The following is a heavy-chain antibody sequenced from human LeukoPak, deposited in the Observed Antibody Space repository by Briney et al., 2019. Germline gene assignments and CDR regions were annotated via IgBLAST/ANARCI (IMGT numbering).Heavy chain of an antibody. Sequence: ASVKVSCKASGYTFIGYYMHWVRQAPGQGLEWMGWINPNSGGTNYAQKFQGRVTMTRDTSISTAYMELSRLTSDDTAVYYCARDGLSYCTNDVRPGSNWLDPWGQGTLVTVSS. D-gene: IGHD2-8*01. CDR1: GYTFIGYY. CDR3: ARDGLSYCTNDVRPGSNWLDP. J-gene: IGHJ5*02. V-gene: IGHV1-2*02. CDR2: INPNSGGT.